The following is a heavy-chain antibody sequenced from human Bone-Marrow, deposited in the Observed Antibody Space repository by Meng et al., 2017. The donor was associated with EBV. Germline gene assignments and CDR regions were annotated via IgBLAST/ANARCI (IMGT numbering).Heavy chain of an antibody. CDR2: IYHSGST. CDR1: GGSISSGGYS. V-gene: IGHV4-30-2*01. D-gene: IGHD2-2*01. J-gene: IGHJ4*02. Sequence: HLQRKGSASGLLKLSQTLSLTCAVSGGSISSGGYSWSWIRQPPGKGLEWIGYIYHSGSTYYNPSLKSRVTISVDRSKNQFSLRLSSVTAADTAVYYCASSDCSSTSCYPRYWGQGTLVTVSS. CDR3: ASSDCSSTSCYPRY.